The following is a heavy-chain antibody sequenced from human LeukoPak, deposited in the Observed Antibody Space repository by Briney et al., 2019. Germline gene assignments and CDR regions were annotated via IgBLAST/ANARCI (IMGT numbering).Heavy chain of an antibody. J-gene: IGHJ4*02. CDR2: ISSGSSHV. Sequence: PGGSLRLSCAASGFTFSTYDMNWVRQAPGKGLEWVSYISSGSSHVYYADSVKGRFTISRDNAKNSLYLQMNSLRAEDTAVYYCASAKGRGYYFDYWGQGTLVTVSS. CDR1: GFTFSTYD. V-gene: IGHV3-48*01. CDR3: ASAKGRGYYFDY. D-gene: IGHD3-10*01.